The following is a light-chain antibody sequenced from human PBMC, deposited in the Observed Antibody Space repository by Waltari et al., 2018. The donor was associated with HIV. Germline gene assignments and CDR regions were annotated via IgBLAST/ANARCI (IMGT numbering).Light chain of an antibody. J-gene: IGKJ4*01. V-gene: IGKV3-11*01. Sequence: EIVLTPSPATLSLSPGESATLSFRASQSVGNALVWYQQKPGQSPRLLIFDASKRATDIPARCSGSGSGTDFTLTISSLESEDFAVYYCQQRSNWPLLTFGGGTKVEIK. CDR2: DAS. CDR3: QQRSNWPLLT. CDR1: QSVGNA.